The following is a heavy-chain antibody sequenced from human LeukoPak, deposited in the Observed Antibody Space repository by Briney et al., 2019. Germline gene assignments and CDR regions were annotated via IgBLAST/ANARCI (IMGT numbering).Heavy chain of an antibody. CDR1: GGSFSGYY. J-gene: IGHJ4*02. V-gene: IGHV4-34*01. Sequence: PSGTLSLTCAVYGGSFSGYYWSWIRQPPGKGLEWIGEINHSGSTNYNPSLKSRVTISVDTSKNQFSLKLSSVTAADTAVYYCARETGPLAAAGTRIDYWGQGTLVTVSS. CDR2: INHSGST. CDR3: ARETGPLAAAGTRIDY. D-gene: IGHD6-13*01.